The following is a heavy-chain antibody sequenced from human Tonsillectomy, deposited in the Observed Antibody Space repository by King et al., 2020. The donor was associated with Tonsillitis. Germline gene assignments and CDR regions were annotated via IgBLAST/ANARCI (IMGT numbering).Heavy chain of an antibody. Sequence: VQLVESGAEVKKPGSSVKVSCKASGGTFSSYDITWVRQAPGQGLEWMGGIISIFGTSNYAQKLQGRVTITADESTSTAYMELSSLRSEDTAVYYCARGGGSPHSGLAVWGQGTTVIVSS. D-gene: IGHD2-15*01. CDR1: GGTFSSYD. CDR2: IISIFGTS. CDR3: ARGGGSPHSGLAV. J-gene: IGHJ6*02. V-gene: IGHV1-69*01.